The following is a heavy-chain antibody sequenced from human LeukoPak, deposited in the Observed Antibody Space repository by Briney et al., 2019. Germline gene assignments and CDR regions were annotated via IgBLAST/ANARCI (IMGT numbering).Heavy chain of an antibody. V-gene: IGHV1-69*05. CDR2: IIPIFGTA. CDR1: GYTFTSYG. J-gene: IGHJ2*01. Sequence: ASVKVSCKASGYTFTSYGISWVRQAPGQGLEWMGGIIPIFGTANYAQKFQGRVTITTDESTSTAYMELSSLRSEDTAVYYCARGGVVPAAIPDWYFDLWGRGTLVTVSS. D-gene: IGHD2-2*02. CDR3: ARGGVVPAAIPDWYFDL.